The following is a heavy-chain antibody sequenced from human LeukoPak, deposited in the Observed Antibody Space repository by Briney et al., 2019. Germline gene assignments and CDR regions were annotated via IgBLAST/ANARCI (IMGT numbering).Heavy chain of an antibody. CDR2: ISSDGTNK. CDR1: GFTFSSYG. D-gene: IGHD3-10*01. CDR3: ARDRSQEFDP. Sequence: GALRLSCAASGFTFSSYGMHWVRQAPGKGLEWVAVISSDGTNKDYADSVKGRFSISRDNSKNTLYLQMNRLRADDTAVYYCARDRSQEFDPWGQGTLVTVSS. J-gene: IGHJ5*02. V-gene: IGHV3-30*03.